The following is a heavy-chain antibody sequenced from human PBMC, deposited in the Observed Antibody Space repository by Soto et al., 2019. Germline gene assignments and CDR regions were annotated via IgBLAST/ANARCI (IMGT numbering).Heavy chain of an antibody. Sequence: EVQLVESGGGLVQPGGSLRLSCAASGFTFSSYWMSWVRQAPGKGLEWVANIKQDGSEKYYVDSVKGRFTISRDNAMNTLYRQMTSLGAEHTAVYYGARASLWDSFAGDTLSFFDYWGWGPLVTAS. CDR2: IKQDGSEK. D-gene: IGHD5-18*01. CDR1: GFTFSSYW. CDR3: ARASLWDSFAGDTLSFFDY. J-gene: IGHJ4*02. V-gene: IGHV3-7*04.